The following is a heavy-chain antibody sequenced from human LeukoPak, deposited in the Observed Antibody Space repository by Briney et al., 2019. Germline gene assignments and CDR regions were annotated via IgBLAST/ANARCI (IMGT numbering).Heavy chain of an antibody. Sequence: GRSLRLSCAASGFTFSSYGMHWVRQAPGKGLEWVAVISYDGSNQYYADSVKGRFTISRDNSKNTLYLQMNSLRAEDTAVYYCANGYCTNGVCYLYYYYYMDVWGKGTTVTVSS. CDR3: ANGYCTNGVCYLYYYYYMDV. V-gene: IGHV3-30*18. CDR2: ISYDGSNQ. J-gene: IGHJ6*03. CDR1: GFTFSSYG. D-gene: IGHD2-8*01.